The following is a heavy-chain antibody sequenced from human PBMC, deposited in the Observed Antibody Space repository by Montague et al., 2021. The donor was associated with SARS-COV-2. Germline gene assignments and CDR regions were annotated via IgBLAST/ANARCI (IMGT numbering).Heavy chain of an antibody. V-gene: IGHV3-21*01. Sequence: SLRLSCAASGFTFSSHSMNWVRQAPGKGLEWVSSISSSSSYIYYADSVKGRFTISRDNAKNSLYLQMNSLRAEDTAVYYCARSSWYYYDSSGYYYPYYFDYWGQGTLVTVSS. CDR1: GFTFSSHS. J-gene: IGHJ4*02. CDR3: ARSSWYYYDSSGYYYPYYFDY. D-gene: IGHD3-22*01. CDR2: ISSSSSYI.